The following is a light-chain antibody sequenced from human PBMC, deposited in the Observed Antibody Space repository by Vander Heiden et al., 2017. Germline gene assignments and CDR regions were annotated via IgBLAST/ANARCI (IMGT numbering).Light chain of an antibody. Sequence: EIVLTQSPGTLSLSPGERATLSCRASRSVSSSSLTWYQQKPGQAPRLLIYGASSRGTGIPDRFSGSGSGTDFTLTISRLEPEDFAVYYCQQYGDSRLTFGGGTKVEIK. CDR2: GAS. J-gene: IGKJ4*01. CDR1: RSVSSSS. V-gene: IGKV3-20*01. CDR3: QQYGDSRLT.